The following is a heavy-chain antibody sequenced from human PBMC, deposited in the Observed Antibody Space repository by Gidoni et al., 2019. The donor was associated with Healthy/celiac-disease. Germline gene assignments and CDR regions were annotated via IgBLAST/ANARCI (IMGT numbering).Heavy chain of an antibody. CDR2: ISGSGGST. Sequence: EVQLLESGGGLVQPGGSLRLSCAAPGFNFSSYAMSWVRQAPGKGLEGVSAISGSGGSTSYADSVKGRFTISRDNSKNTLYLQMNSLRAEDTAVYYCAKDPYYDILTGYFDYWGQGTLVTVSS. CDR3: AKDPYYDILTGYFDY. V-gene: IGHV3-23*01. D-gene: IGHD3-9*01. J-gene: IGHJ4*02. CDR1: GFNFSSYA.